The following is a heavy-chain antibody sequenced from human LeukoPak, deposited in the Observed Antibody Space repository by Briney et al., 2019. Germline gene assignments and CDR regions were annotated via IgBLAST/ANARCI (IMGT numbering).Heavy chain of an antibody. V-gene: IGHV3-48*04. CDR2: ISSSSTTI. J-gene: IGHJ6*03. Sequence: GGSLRLSCAASGFIFSSYSMNWLRQAPGKGLEWLLYISSSSTTIYYADSVKGRFTISRDNAKNSLYLQMNSLKAEDTAVYYCARNRFPITGTTNNYYYMDVWGKGTTVTVSS. CDR1: GFIFSSYS. CDR3: ARNRFPITGTTNNYYYMDV. D-gene: IGHD1-7*01.